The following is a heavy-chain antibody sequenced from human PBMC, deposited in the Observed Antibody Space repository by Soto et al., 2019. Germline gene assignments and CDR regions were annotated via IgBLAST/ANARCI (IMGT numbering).Heavy chain of an antibody. CDR2: ITQEGTST. Sequence: PGGSLRLSCAASGFTFSTYWVHWVRQAPGKGLGWLARITQEGTSTSSADSVKGRFTISRDNAKNSLYLQMNSLRAEDTAVYYCARVWVLGYCSSTSCYGAFDIWGQGTMVTVSS. CDR1: GFTFSTYW. CDR3: ARVWVLGYCSSTSCYGAFDI. V-gene: IGHV3-74*01. J-gene: IGHJ3*02. D-gene: IGHD2-2*01.